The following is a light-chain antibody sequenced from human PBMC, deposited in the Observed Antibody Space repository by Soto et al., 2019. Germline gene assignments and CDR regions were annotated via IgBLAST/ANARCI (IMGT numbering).Light chain of an antibody. V-gene: IGKV3-11*01. CDR1: QSVSSY. CDR2: GAS. J-gene: IGKJ5*01. CDR3: QQYNNWPIT. Sequence: EIVLTQSPATLSLSPGERATLSCRASQSVSSYLAWYQQKPGQAPRLVMYGASIRTSGIPDRFSGSGSGTDFTLTISRLEPEDFAVYYCQQYNNWPITFGQGTRLEI.